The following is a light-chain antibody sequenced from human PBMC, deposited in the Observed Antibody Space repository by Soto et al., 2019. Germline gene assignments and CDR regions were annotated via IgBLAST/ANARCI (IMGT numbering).Light chain of an antibody. V-gene: IGKV3-15*01. CDR1: ESVRTS. CDR2: GAS. CDR3: QQYNNWPRT. Sequence: ETVLTHSPGTLSLSPCERATLSCRASESVRTSLAWYQQKPGQAPSLLIYGASSRATGIPARFSGSGSGTEFTLTITSLQSEDFAVYYCQQYNNWPRTFGQGTKVDIK. J-gene: IGKJ1*01.